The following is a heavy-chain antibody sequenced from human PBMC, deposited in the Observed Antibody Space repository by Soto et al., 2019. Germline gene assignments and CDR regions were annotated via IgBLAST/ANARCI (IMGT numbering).Heavy chain of an antibody. CDR3: ARHDWARFYGMDV. CDR1: GSSIITSYY. J-gene: IGHJ6*02. CDR2: AYYSGST. V-gene: IGHV4-39*01. D-gene: IGHD2-21*01. Sequence: SETLSLTCSVSGSSIITSYYWGWIRQPPGKGLEWIGSAYYSGSTYYNPSLKSRVTIFVDTSKSQFSLTLGSVTAADTAVYYCARHDWARFYGMDVWGQGTRSPSP.